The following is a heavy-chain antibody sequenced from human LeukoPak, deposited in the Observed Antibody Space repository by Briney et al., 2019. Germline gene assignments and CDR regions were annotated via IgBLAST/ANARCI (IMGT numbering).Heavy chain of an antibody. V-gene: IGHV4-34*01. CDR3: ARDRGRSSGYDLSYYYYGMDV. CDR2: INHSGST. CDR1: GGSFSGYY. Sequence: SETLSLTCAVYGGSFSGYYWSWIRQPPGKGLEWIGEINHSGSTNYNPSLKSRVTISVDTSKNQFSLKLSSVTAADTAVYYCARDRGRSSGYDLSYYYYGMDVWGQGTTVTVSS. D-gene: IGHD5-12*01. J-gene: IGHJ6*02.